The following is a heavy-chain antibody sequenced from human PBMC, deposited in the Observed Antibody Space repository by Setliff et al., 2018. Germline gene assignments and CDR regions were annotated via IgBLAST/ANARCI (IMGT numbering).Heavy chain of an antibody. CDR1: GGSISSGGYY. Sequence: SETLSLTCTVSGGSISSGGYYWSWIRQPPGKGLEWIGYVHFTGSTNYNPSLKSRVTMSVDVSKSQFSLRLSSVTAAATAVYYCARKVDQWLSPPFDYWGQGALVTVSS. CDR3: ARKVDQWLSPPFDY. CDR2: VHFTGST. D-gene: IGHD6-19*01. V-gene: IGHV4-61*08. J-gene: IGHJ4*02.